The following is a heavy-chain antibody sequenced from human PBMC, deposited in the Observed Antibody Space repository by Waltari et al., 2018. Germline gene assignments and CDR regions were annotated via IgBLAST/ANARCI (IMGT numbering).Heavy chain of an antibody. CDR2: IYYSGST. Sequence: QVQLQESGPGLVKTSETLSLTCTVSGGSISSYYWSWIRQPPGKGLEWIGYIYYSGSTNYNPSLKSRVTISVDTSKNQFSLKLSSVTAADTAVYYCATGGLYSSSWFDPWGQGTLVTVSS. V-gene: IGHV4-59*01. CDR3: ATGGLYSSSWFDP. CDR1: GGSISSYY. D-gene: IGHD6-13*01. J-gene: IGHJ5*02.